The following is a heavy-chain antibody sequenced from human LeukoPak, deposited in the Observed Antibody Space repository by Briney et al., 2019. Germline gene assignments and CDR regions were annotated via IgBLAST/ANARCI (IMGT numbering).Heavy chain of an antibody. Sequence: SVKVSCKASGGTFSSYAISWVRQAPGQGLEWMGGIIPIFGTANYAQKFQGRVTITADESTSTAYMELSSLRSEDTAVYYCARGRRGYDSSGYYADYWGQGTLVTVSS. J-gene: IGHJ4*02. V-gene: IGHV1-69*13. CDR2: IIPIFGTA. CDR1: GGTFSSYA. CDR3: ARGRRGYDSSGYYADY. D-gene: IGHD3-22*01.